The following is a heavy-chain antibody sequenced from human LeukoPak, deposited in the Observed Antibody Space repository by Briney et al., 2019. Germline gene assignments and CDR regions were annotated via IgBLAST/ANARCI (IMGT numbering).Heavy chain of an antibody. CDR2: IYYSGST. D-gene: IGHD6-19*01. J-gene: IGHJ4*02. CDR1: GGSISSSSYY. V-gene: IGHV4-39*01. Sequence: SETLSLTCTVSGGSISSSSYYWGWIRQPPGKGLEWIGSIYYSGSTYYNPSLKSRVTISVDTSKNQFSLKLSSVTAADTAVYYCASAGIAVHGGFDYWGQGTLVTVSS. CDR3: ASAGIAVHGGFDY.